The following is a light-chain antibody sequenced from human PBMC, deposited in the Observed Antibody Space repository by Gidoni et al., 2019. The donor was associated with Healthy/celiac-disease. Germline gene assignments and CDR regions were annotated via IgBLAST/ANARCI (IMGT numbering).Light chain of an antibody. CDR3: SSYTSSSKGV. CDR1: SSDVGGYNY. Sequence: QSALTHPASVSGSPGQSITISCTGTSSDVGGYNYVSWYQQHPGKAPKLMIYDVSNRPSGGSNRVSGSKSGNTASLTISGLQAEDEADYYCSSYTSSSKGVFGGGTKLTVL. CDR2: DVS. V-gene: IGLV2-14*03. J-gene: IGLJ2*01.